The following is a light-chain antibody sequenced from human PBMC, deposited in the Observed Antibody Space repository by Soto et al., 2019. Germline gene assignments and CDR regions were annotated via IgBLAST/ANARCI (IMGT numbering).Light chain of an antibody. CDR1: QSISSW. Sequence: DIKMTQSPSTLSASVGDRVTITCRASQSISSWLAWYQQKPGKAPKLLIYKASSLESGVPSRFSGSASGTEFTLTISSLQPDDFATYYCQQYNSYPSFGEENKVDIK. CDR3: QQYNSYPS. CDR2: KAS. J-gene: IGKJ4*01. V-gene: IGKV1-5*03.